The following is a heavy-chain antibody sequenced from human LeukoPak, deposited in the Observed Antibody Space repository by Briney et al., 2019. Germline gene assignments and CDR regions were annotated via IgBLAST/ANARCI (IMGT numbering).Heavy chain of an antibody. J-gene: IGHJ3*02. Sequence: SETLSLTCTVSGGSISSYYWSWIRQPPGEGLEWIGYIYYSGSTNYNPSLKSRVTISVDTSKNQFSLKLSSVTAADTAVYYCASSCGGDCSGYDAFDIWGQGTMVTVSS. CDR1: GGSISSYY. CDR3: ASSCGGDCSGYDAFDI. V-gene: IGHV4-59*08. CDR2: IYYSGST. D-gene: IGHD2-21*02.